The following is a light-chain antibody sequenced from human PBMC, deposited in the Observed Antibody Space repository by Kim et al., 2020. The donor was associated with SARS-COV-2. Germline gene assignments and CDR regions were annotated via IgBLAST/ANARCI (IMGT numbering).Light chain of an antibody. Sequence: GQSITFTCTGTNSDVGGYNYVSWYHQHPGQAPKLMIYDVSHRPSGFSNRFSGSKSATTASMTIFGLQAEAEADYYCSSYTSSSTVVFGGGTQLTVL. J-gene: IGLJ2*01. CDR2: DVS. CDR1: NSDVGGYNY. CDR3: SSYTSSSTVV. V-gene: IGLV2-14*03.